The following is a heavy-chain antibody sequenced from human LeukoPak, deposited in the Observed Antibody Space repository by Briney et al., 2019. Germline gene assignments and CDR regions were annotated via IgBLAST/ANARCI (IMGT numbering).Heavy chain of an antibody. V-gene: IGHV3-7*01. CDR2: IKQDGSEK. CDR3: ARPGLYCSGGSCYPFES. D-gene: IGHD2-15*01. Sequence: GGSLRLSCAASGFTFSNYWMSWVRQAPGKGLEWVANIKQDGSEKYYVDSVKGRFTISRDNAKNSLYLQMNSLRAEDTAVYYCARPGLYCSGGSCYPFESWGQGTLVTVSS. CDR1: GFTFSNYW. J-gene: IGHJ4*02.